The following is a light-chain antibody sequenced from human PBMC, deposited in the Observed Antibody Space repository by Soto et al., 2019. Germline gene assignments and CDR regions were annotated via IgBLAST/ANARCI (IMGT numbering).Light chain of an antibody. CDR3: QQYGSSPGT. V-gene: IGKV3-20*01. J-gene: IGKJ1*01. Sequence: PGDIVTITCRASQSIGRWLAWYQQRPGQAPRLLIYGASSRATGIPDRFSGSGSGTDFTLTISRLEPEDFAVYYCQQYGSSPGTFGQGTKVDIK. CDR2: GAS. CDR1: QSIGRW.